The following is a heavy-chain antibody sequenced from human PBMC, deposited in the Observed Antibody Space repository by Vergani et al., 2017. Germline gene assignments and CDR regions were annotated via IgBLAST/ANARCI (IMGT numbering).Heavy chain of an antibody. CDR2: ISGSGGST. J-gene: IGHJ5*02. CDR3: AEDLKDCSSTSCYPYNWFDP. Sequence: EVQLLESGGGLVQPGGSLRLSCAASGFTFSSYAMSWVRQAPGKGLEWVSAISGSGGSTYYADSVKGRFTISRDNTKNTLYLQMNSLRGEDTAVYYCAEDLKDCSSTSCYPYNWFDPWGQGTLVTVSS. V-gene: IGHV3-23*01. CDR1: GFTFSSYA. D-gene: IGHD2-2*01.